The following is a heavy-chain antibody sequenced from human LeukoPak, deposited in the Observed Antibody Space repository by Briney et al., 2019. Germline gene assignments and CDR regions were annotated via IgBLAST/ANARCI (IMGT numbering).Heavy chain of an antibody. CDR2: IFYSGST. CDR3: AARVRTEAADYNY. J-gene: IGHJ4*02. D-gene: IGHD6-13*01. V-gene: IGHV4-39*01. Sequence: SETLSLTCTVSGGSISSSSDYWGWIRQPPGKGLEWIGSIFYSGSTHYNPSLKSRVTISVDTSKSQFSLKLNSVPAADTAVYYSAARVRTEAADYNYWGQGTLVTVSS. CDR1: GGSISSSSDY.